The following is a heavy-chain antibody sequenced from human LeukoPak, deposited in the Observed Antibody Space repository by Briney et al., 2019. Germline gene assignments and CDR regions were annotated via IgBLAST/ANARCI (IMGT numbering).Heavy chain of an antibody. J-gene: IGHJ4*02. V-gene: IGHV4-59*01. Sequence: PSETLSLTCTVSGGSISSYCWSWIRQPPGKGLEWVGYINYSGSTNYNPSLKSRITISVDTSTNQFSLKLSSVTAADTAVYYCARGFDVYDSSGYYGYWGQGTLVTVSS. CDR2: INYSGST. D-gene: IGHD3-22*01. CDR1: GGSISSYC. CDR3: ARGFDVYDSSGYYGY.